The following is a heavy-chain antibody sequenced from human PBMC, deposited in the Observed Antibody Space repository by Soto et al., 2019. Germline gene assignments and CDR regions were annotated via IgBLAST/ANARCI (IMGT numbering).Heavy chain of an antibody. CDR2: IYSSGST. CDR3: ARQGNNTYYHRSSWFDP. CDR1: GGSISSSSYY. V-gene: IGHV4-39*01. J-gene: IGHJ5*02. D-gene: IGHD3-22*01. Sequence: SATLSLTCTVSGGSISSSSYYWGWIRQPPGKGLEWIGSIYSSGSTYYNPSLKSRVTISVDTSKNQFSLKLSSVPAADTAVYYCARQGNNTYYHRSSWFDPWGQGNLVTVSS.